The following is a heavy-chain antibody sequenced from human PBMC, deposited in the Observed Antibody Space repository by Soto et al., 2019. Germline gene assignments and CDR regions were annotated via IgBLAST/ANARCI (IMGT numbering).Heavy chain of an antibody. D-gene: IGHD6-6*01. V-gene: IGHV3-23*01. CDR3: AKQVRDGTSSPYYFDY. J-gene: IGHJ4*02. CDR2: ISSAVNT. CDR1: GFTFSNYA. Sequence: GGSLRLSCAGCGFTFSNYAMSWVRQAPGKGLEWVSAISSAVNTYYADSAKGRFTISRDNSKNTLSLQMNSLRAEDTAVYYCAKQVRDGTSSPYYFDYWGQGTLVTVSS.